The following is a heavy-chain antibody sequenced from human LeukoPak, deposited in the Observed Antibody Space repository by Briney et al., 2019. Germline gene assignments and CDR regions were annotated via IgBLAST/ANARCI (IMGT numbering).Heavy chain of an antibody. D-gene: IGHD5-12*01. CDR3: AKGEIVIGGLFDY. J-gene: IGHJ4*02. CDR1: GFTFDDYT. V-gene: IGHV3-43D*04. CDR2: ITWDGGST. Sequence: GGSLRLSCAASGFTFDDYTMHWVRQAPGKGLEWVSLITWDGGSTYYADSVKGRFTISRDNSKNSLYLQMNSLRAEDTALYYCAKGEIVIGGLFDYWGQGTLVTVSS.